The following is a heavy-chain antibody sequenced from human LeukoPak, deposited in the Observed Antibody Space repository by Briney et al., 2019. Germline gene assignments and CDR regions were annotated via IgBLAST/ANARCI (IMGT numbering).Heavy chain of an antibody. D-gene: IGHD1-26*01. CDR3: AREGTWSYYYDY. V-gene: IGHV3-66*01. J-gene: IGHJ4*02. Sequence: GGSLRLSCAASGFTVRSNYMNWVRQAPGKGLEWVSVIYSGGSTYYADFVKGRFTISRDNSKNTLYLQMNSLRAEDTAVYYCAREGTWSYYYDYWGQGTLVTVSS. CDR1: GFTVRSNY. CDR2: IYSGGST.